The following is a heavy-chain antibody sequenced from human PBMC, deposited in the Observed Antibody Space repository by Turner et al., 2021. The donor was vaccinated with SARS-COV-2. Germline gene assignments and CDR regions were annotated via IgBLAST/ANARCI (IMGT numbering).Heavy chain of an antibody. D-gene: IGHD5-18*01. Sequence: QVQLVESGGGVVQPGRSLRLPCAASGFTFSSYAMHWVRQAPGKGLEWVAVISDDGSNKYYADSVKGRFTISRDNSKNTLYLQMNSLRAEDTAVYYCAKGYSYAYYYGLDVWGQGTTVTVSS. CDR1: GFTFSSYA. J-gene: IGHJ6*02. CDR3: AKGYSYAYYYGLDV. CDR2: ISDDGSNK. V-gene: IGHV3-30*18.